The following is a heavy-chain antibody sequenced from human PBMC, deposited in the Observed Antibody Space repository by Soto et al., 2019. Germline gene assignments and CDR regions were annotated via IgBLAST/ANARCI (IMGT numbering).Heavy chain of an antibody. Sequence: ASVKVSCKASGYTFTSYVISWVRQAPGQGLEWMGWISAYNGNTNYAQKLQGRVTMTTDTSTSTAYMELRSLRSDDTAVYYCARSGNPAGYYYYYMDVWGKGTTVTVSS. J-gene: IGHJ6*03. CDR1: GYTFTSYV. CDR3: ARSGNPAGYYYYYMDV. V-gene: IGHV1-18*01. CDR2: ISAYNGNT. D-gene: IGHD1-1*01.